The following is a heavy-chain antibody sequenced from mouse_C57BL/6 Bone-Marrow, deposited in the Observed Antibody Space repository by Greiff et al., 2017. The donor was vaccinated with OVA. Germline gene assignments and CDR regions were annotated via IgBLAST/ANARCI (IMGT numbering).Heavy chain of an antibody. CDR1: GYTFTSYW. V-gene: IGHV1-50*01. CDR2: IDPSDSYT. Sequence: VKLQQPGAELVKPGASVKLSCKASGYTFTSYWMQWVKQRPGQGLEWIGEIDPSDSYTNYNQKFKGKATLTVDTSSSTAYMQLSSLTSEDSAVYYCARDYGSGYYAMDYWGQGTSVTVSS. D-gene: IGHD1-1*01. CDR3: ARDYGSGYYAMDY. J-gene: IGHJ4*01.